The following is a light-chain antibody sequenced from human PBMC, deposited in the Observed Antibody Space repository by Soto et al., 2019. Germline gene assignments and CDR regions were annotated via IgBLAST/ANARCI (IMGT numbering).Light chain of an antibody. CDR1: QSVSSS. Sequence: EIVMTQSPATLSVSPGERGSLSCRASQSVSSSVAWYQQRPGQAPRLLIYGASTRATGIPARFSGSWSGTEFILTVSSLQSEDFAFYYCQHDNYGPKTFCPGPTLEIK. J-gene: IGKJ2*01. CDR3: QHDNYGPKT. CDR2: GAS. V-gene: IGKV3-15*01.